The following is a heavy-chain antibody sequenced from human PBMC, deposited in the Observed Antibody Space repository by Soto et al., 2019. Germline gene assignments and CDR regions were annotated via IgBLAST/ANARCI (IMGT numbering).Heavy chain of an antibody. Sequence: GGSLRLSCSASGFTFSSYAMHWVRQAPGKGLEYVSGVRGNGDPLFYADSVKGRFTISRDNSKNTLYLQMSSLSADDTAVYYCVKSRGGNNFDFFDWGQGALVTVSS. D-gene: IGHD5-12*01. CDR3: VKSRGGNNFDFFD. J-gene: IGHJ4*02. V-gene: IGHV3-64D*06. CDR2: VRGNGDPL. CDR1: GFTFSSYA.